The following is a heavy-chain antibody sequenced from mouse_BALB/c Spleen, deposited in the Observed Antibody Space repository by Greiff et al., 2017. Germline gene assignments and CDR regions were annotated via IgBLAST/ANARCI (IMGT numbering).Heavy chain of an antibody. CDR2: ISSGGSYT. V-gene: IGHV5-9-4*01. D-gene: IGHD3-1*01. Sequence: EVMLVESGGGLVKPGGSLKLSCAASGFTFSSYAMSWVRQSPEKRLEWVAEISSGGSYTYYPDTVTGRFTISRDNAKNTLYLEMSSLRSEDTAMYYCARDSSGVFAYWGQGTLVTVSA. CDR3: ARDSSGVFAY. CDR1: GFTFSSYA. J-gene: IGHJ3*01.